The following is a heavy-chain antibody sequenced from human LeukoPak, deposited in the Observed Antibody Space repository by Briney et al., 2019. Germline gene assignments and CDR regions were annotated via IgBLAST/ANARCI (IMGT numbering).Heavy chain of an antibody. CDR1: GGSFSGYY. V-gene: IGHV4-34*01. CDR3: ARVEWEALYYDSSGYNWFDP. Sequence: SETPSLTCAVYGGSFSGYYWSWIRQPPGKGLEWIGEINHSGSSNYSPSLKSRVTISVDTSKNQFSLKLSSVTAADTAVYYCARVEWEALYYDSSGYNWFDPWGQGTLVTVSS. J-gene: IGHJ5*02. D-gene: IGHD3-22*01. CDR2: INHSGSS.